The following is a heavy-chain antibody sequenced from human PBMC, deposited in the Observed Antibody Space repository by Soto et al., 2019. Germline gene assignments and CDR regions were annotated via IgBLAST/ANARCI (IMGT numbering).Heavy chain of an antibody. Sequence: PGGSLRLSCAASGFTFSSYAMHWVRQAPGKGLEWVAVISYDGSNKYYAGSVKGRFTISRDNSKNTLYLQMNSLRAEDTAVYYCAREVNYYGSGSYYYDYYYYGMDVWGQGTTVTVSS. CDR1: GFTFSSYA. D-gene: IGHD3-10*01. CDR2: ISYDGSNK. CDR3: AREVNYYGSGSYYYDYYYYGMDV. V-gene: IGHV3-30-3*01. J-gene: IGHJ6*02.